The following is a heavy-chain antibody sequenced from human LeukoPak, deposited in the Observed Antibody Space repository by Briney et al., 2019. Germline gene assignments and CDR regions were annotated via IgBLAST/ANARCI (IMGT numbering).Heavy chain of an antibody. D-gene: IGHD3-22*01. CDR1: GYTFTSNY. V-gene: IGHV1-46*01. CDR3: ARDLNPNYYDSRGANAFDI. CDR2: ISPSGGST. J-gene: IGHJ3*02. Sequence: ASVKVSCKAFGYTFTSNYMHWVRQAPGQGPEWMGVISPSGGSTTYAQKFQGRVTLTRDMSTSTDYLELSSLRSEDTAVYYCARDLNPNYYDSRGANAFDIWGQGTMVTVSS.